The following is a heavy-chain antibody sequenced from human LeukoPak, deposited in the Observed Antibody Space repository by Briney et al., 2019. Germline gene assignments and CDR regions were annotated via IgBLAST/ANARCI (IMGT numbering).Heavy chain of an antibody. CDR1: GFTFSSYA. D-gene: IGHD1-26*01. V-gene: IGHV3-23*01. CDR3: AKDKEWELLGGAFDI. Sequence: GGSLRLSCAASGFTFSSYAMSWVRQAPGKGLEWVSAISGSGGSTYYADSVKGRFTISRDNSRDTLYLQMNSLRAEDMALYYCAKDKEWELLGGAFDIWGQGTMVTVSS. J-gene: IGHJ3*02. CDR2: ISGSGGST.